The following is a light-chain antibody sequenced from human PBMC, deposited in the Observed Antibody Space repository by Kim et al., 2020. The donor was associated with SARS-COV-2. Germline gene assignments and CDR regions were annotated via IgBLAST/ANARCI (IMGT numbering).Light chain of an antibody. CDR3: NSRDSSGNHQV. CDR1: SLRSYY. J-gene: IGLJ2*01. CDR2: GKN. V-gene: IGLV3-19*01. Sequence: SSELTQDPAVSVALGQTVRITCQGDSLRSYYASWYQQKPGQAPVLVIYGKNNWPSGIPDRFSGSSSGNTASLTITGAQADDEADSYCNSRDSSGNHQVFG.